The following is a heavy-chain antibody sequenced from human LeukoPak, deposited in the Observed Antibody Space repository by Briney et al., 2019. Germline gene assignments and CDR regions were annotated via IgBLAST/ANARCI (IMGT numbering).Heavy chain of an antibody. D-gene: IGHD1-1*01. V-gene: IGHV3-30*03. CDR3: ARNELNYYYYYMDV. Sequence: GGSLRLSCAASGFTFSSYGMHWVRQAPGKGLEWVAVISYDGSNKYYADSVKGRFTISRDNSKNTLYLQMNSLRAEDTAVYYCARNELNYYYYYMDVWGKGTTVTVSS. CDR2: ISYDGSNK. CDR1: GFTFSSYG. J-gene: IGHJ6*03.